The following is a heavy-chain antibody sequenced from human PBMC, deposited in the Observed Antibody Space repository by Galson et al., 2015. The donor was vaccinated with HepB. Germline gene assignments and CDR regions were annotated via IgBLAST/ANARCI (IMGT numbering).Heavy chain of an antibody. CDR2: IIPIFDTT. CDR3: ARSSHYYDDRGVSAFAV. J-gene: IGHJ3*01. D-gene: IGHD3-22*01. V-gene: IGHV1-69*13. CDR1: GDIFTNYA. Sequence: SVKVSCKASGDIFTNYALSWVRQAPGQGLDWVGGIIPIFDTTNFAQNFQGRVTITADESTSTAYLELSSLRSEDTAVYYCARSSHYYDDRGVSAFAVWGPGTRVTVSS.